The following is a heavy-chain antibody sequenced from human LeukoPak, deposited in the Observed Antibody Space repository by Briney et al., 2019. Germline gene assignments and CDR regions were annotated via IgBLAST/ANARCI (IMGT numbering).Heavy chain of an antibody. V-gene: IGHV3-21*01. D-gene: IGHD1-26*01. CDR1: GFTFSRYS. Sequence: PGGSLRLSCAASGFTFSRYSMNWVRQAPGKGLEWVSSISSSSSYIYYADSVKGRFTISRDNAKNSLYLQMNSLRAEDTAVYYCAVGALPDYDYWGQGTLVTVSS. J-gene: IGHJ4*02. CDR2: ISSSSSYI. CDR3: AVGALPDYDY.